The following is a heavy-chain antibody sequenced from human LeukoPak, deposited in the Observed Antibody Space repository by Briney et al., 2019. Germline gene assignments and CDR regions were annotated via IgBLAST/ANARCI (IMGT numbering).Heavy chain of an antibody. J-gene: IGHJ4*02. CDR2: ISSSGSTI. CDR1: GFTFSDYY. CDR3: ASHDYYDSSGYLF. D-gene: IGHD3-22*01. Sequence: PGGSLRLSCAASGFTFSDYYMSWIRQAPGKGLEWVSYISSSGSTIYYADSVKGRFTISRDNAKNSLYLQMNSLRAEDTAVYYCASHDYYDSSGYLFWGQGTLVTVSS. V-gene: IGHV3-11*01.